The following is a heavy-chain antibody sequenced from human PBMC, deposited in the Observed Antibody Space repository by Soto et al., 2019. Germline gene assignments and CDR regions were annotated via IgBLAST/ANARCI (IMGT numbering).Heavy chain of an antibody. D-gene: IGHD3-10*01. CDR2: INPIVSMS. J-gene: IGHJ4*02. Sequence: QVQLVQSGTEVKKPGSSVKVSCKASGDTFSFYTINWVRQAPGLGLEWVGRINPIVSMSNYAQKFQGRVSMTADKSPRTAYMELRSLRCDDTAMYFCAASYGSGYRAFDYWGQGALVIVSS. CDR3: AASYGSGYRAFDY. V-gene: IGHV1-69*02. CDR1: GDTFSFYT.